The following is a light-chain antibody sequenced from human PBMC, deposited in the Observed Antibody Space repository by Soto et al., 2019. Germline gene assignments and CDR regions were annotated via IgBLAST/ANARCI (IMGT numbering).Light chain of an antibody. CDR3: QQSYSHPT. J-gene: IGKJ1*01. CDR2: KAS. CDR1: QSISSW. Sequence: DIQMTQSPSTLSASVGDRVTITCRASQSISSWLAWYQQKPGKAPKLLIYKASSLESGVPSRFSGSGSGTEFTLTISSLQPDDFATYYCQQSYSHPTFGQGTKVDIK. V-gene: IGKV1-5*03.